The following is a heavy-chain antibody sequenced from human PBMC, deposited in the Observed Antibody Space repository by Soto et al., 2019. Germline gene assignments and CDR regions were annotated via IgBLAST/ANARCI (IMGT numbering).Heavy chain of an antibody. CDR2: IYPSDSDT. CDR1: GYNFAGYW. J-gene: IGHJ4*02. CDR3: ARGGVSTRTFDY. Sequence: GESLKISCKGSGYNFAGYWIAWVRQMPGKGLELMGIIYPSDSDTRYRPPFQGQVTISADKSISSAYLQWSSLRASDTAMYYCARGGVSTRTFDYWGQGTPVTVSS. V-gene: IGHV5-51*01. D-gene: IGHD3-3*01.